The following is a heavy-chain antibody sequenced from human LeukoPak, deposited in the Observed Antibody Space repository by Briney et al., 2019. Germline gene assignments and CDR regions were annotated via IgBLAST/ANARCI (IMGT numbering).Heavy chain of an antibody. V-gene: IGHV4-59*01. J-gene: IGHJ4*02. CDR1: GGSISSYY. CDR2: IFYSGST. Sequence: SETLSLTCSVSGGSISSYYWTWIRQPPGKGLEWIGYIFYSGSTNYNPSLKSRVTISVDTSKNQFSLKLSSVTAADTAVYYCARGQLIAAPRPNYFDYWGQGTLVTVSA. D-gene: IGHD6-13*01. CDR3: ARGQLIAAPRPNYFDY.